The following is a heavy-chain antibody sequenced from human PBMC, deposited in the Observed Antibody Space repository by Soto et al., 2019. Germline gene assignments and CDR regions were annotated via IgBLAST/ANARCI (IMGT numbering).Heavy chain of an antibody. J-gene: IGHJ6*02. V-gene: IGHV1-69*13. Sequence: SVKVSCKASGGTFSSYAISWVRQAPGQGLEWTGGIIPIFGTANYAQKFQGRVTITADESTSTAYMELSSLRSEDTAVYYCAGGSRYYYYGMDVWGQGTTVTVSS. D-gene: IGHD3-16*01. CDR1: GGTFSSYA. CDR3: AGGSRYYYYGMDV. CDR2: IIPIFGTA.